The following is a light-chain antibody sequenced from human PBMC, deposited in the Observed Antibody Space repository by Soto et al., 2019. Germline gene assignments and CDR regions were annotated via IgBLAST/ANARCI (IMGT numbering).Light chain of an antibody. CDR2: GAS. CDR3: QQYGSSPGT. CDR1: QSVSSSY. Sequence: MVLTQSPGTLSLSPGERATLSCRASQSVSSSYLAWYQQKPGQAPTLLIYGASSRATCIPDRFSGSGSGTDFTLTISRLEPEDFAVYYCQQYGSSPGTFGGGTKVEIK. J-gene: IGKJ4*01. V-gene: IGKV3-20*01.